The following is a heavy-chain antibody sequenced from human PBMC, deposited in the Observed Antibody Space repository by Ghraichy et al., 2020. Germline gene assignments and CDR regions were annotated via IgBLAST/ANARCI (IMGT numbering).Heavy chain of an antibody. CDR1: GGSISSYY. Sequence: SETLSLTCTVSGGSISSYYWSWIRQPPGKGLEWIGYIYYSGSTNYNPSLKSRVTISVDTSKNQFSLKLSSVTAADTAVYYCARSGYSYEDYYYYMDVWGKGTTVTVSS. J-gene: IGHJ6*03. D-gene: IGHD5-18*01. CDR3: ARSGYSYEDYYYYMDV. V-gene: IGHV4-59*01. CDR2: IYYSGST.